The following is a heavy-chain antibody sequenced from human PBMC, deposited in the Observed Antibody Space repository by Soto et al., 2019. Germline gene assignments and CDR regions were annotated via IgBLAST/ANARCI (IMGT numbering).Heavy chain of an antibody. CDR2: INPSGGST. Sequence: ASVKVSCKASGYTFTSYYMHCVRQAPGQGLEWMGIINPSGGSTSYAQKFQGRVTMTRDTSTSTVYMELSSLRSEDTAVYYCAREKSLWSPAAVLYYYYGMDVWGQGTMVTVSS. D-gene: IGHD2-2*01. CDR3: AREKSLWSPAAVLYYYYGMDV. J-gene: IGHJ6*02. CDR1: GYTFTSYY. V-gene: IGHV1-46*01.